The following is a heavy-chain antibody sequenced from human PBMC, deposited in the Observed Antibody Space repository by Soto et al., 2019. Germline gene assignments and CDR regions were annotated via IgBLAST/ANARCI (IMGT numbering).Heavy chain of an antibody. CDR3: TRDASRDSSARGWFDP. V-gene: IGHV3-21*01. CDR2: ISSNSAYI. J-gene: IGHJ5*02. Sequence: PGGSLRLSCAASGFTFRSFTMNWVRQAPGKGLEWVSTISSNSAYIYCTDALRGRFTISRDNAKNSLHLQMNSLRAEDTAGYYCTRDASRDSSARGWFDPWGTGTLVTVSS. D-gene: IGHD6-13*01. CDR1: GFTFRSFT.